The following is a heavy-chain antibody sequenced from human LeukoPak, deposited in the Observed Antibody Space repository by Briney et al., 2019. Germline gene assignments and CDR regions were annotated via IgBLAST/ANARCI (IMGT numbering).Heavy chain of an antibody. CDR3: ATAPLCSSSWYFRGYFDD. J-gene: IGHJ4*02. CDR1: GFTFSNYA. Sequence: GGSLRLSCTASGFTFSNYAMHWGRQAPGKGLEWVAVISYDGSRKDYTDSVNGRFTISRDNSKNTLYLQMNSLRAEDTAVYYCATAPLCSSSWYFRGYFDDWGQGTLVTVSS. CDR2: ISYDGSRK. D-gene: IGHD6-13*01. V-gene: IGHV3-30*04.